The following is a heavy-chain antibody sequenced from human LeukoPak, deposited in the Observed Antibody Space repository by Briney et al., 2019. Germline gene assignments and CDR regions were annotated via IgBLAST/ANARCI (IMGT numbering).Heavy chain of an antibody. V-gene: IGHV1-69*04. CDR1: GGTFSSYA. CDR2: IIPIFGIA. D-gene: IGHD4-11*01. J-gene: IGHJ5*02. Sequence: GSSVKVSCKASGGTFSSYAISWVRQAPGQGLEWMGRIIPIFGIANYAQKFQGRVTITADKSTSTAYMELSSLRSEDTAVYYCAREVVTTNRNWFDPWSQGTLVTVSS. CDR3: AREVVTTNRNWFDP.